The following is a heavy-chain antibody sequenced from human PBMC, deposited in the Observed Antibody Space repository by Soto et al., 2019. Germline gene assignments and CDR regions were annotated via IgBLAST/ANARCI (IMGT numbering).Heavy chain of an antibody. CDR3: ARADDYGANSLDY. D-gene: IGHD4-17*01. CDR1: GYTFINNY. V-gene: IGHV1-46*03. CDR2: INPSGGST. J-gene: IGHJ4*02. Sequence: QVQLVQSGAEVKKPGASVKVSCKASGYTFINNYMHWVRQAPGQGLEWMGVINPSGGSTTYAQKLQGRVSMTRDTSTSTVYMELSSLRFEDTAAYYCARADDYGANSLDYWGQGTLVTVSS.